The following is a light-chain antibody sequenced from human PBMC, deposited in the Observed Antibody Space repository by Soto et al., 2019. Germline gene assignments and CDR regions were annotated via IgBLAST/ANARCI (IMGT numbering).Light chain of an antibody. CDR1: QSVSSN. J-gene: IGKJ2*01. Sequence: EIVMTQSPATLSVSPGERATLSCRASQSVSSNLAWYQQKPGQAPRLLIYGASTRATGIPARFSGSGSGTEFTLTISSLQSEDVEVYDCHQYNNLYTFGQGTKLEIK. CDR3: HQYNNLYT. CDR2: GAS. V-gene: IGKV3-15*01.